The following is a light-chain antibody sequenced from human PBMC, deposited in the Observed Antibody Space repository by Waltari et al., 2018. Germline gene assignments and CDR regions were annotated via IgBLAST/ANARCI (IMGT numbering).Light chain of an antibody. CDR2: VAS. CDR3: QQYNDWPRT. CDR1: QSVSSN. V-gene: IGKV3-15*01. J-gene: IGKJ1*01. Sequence: EIVIPQSPAPLSVSPGESATISCRASQSVSSNLAWYQQKPGKSPSLLIYVASTMATGIASRFSGSGSGTEFTLTISSLQSEDFALYYCQQYNDWPRTFGQGTKVEI.